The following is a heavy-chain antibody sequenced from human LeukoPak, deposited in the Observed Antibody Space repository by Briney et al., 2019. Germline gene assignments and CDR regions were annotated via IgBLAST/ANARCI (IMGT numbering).Heavy chain of an antibody. CDR2: IYPGDSDT. D-gene: IGHD2-15*01. V-gene: IGHV5-51*01. J-gene: IGHJ3*02. CDR1: GYSFTSYW. Sequence: GESLKISCKGSGYSFTSYWIGWVRPMPGKGLEWMGIIYPGDSDTRYSPSFQGQVTISADKSISTAYLQWSSLKASDTAMYYCARRGISLGDAFDIWGQGTMVTVSS. CDR3: ARRGISLGDAFDI.